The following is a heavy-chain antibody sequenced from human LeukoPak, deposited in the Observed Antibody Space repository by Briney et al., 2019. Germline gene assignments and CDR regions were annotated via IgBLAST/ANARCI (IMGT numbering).Heavy chain of an antibody. Sequence: GGSLRLSCAASGFTFSNAWMIWVRQAPGKGLEWVGRIKSKPDGATTDYAAPVKGRFTISRDDSKNTLFLQMNSLKTDDTAVYYCTTVPPPYGYAFDIWGQGTMVTVSS. V-gene: IGHV3-15*01. D-gene: IGHD4-17*01. CDR1: GFTFSNAW. CDR2: IKSKPDGATT. CDR3: TTVPPPYGYAFDI. J-gene: IGHJ3*02.